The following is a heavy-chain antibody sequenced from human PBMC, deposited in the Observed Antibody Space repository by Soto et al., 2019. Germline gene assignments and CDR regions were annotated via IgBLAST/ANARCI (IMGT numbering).Heavy chain of an antibody. CDR1: GFTFSSYS. D-gene: IGHD4-17*01. V-gene: IGHV3-21*01. J-gene: IGHJ4*02. CDR2: ISSSSSYI. CDR3: ARDTGTTVTRSTFDY. Sequence: EVQLVESGGGLVQPGGSLRLSCAASGFTFSSYSMNWVRQAPGKGLEWVSSISSSSSYIYYADSVKGRFTISRDNAKNSLYLQMNSLRAEDTAVYYCARDTGTTVTRSTFDYWGQGTLVTVSS.